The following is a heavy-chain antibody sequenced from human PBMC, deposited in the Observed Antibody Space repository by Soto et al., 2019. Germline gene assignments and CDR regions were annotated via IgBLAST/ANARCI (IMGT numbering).Heavy chain of an antibody. CDR1: GGSFSGYY. D-gene: IGHD3-9*01. CDR2: INHSGST. CDR3: ARTVLGPDILADQFVDYYYYMDV. Sequence: PSETLSLTCAVYGGSFSGYYWSWIRQPPGKGLEWIGEINHSGSTNYNPSLKSRVTMSVDTSKSQFSLKLNSVTAADTAVYYCARTVLGPDILADQFVDYYYYMDVWGQGTTVTVSS. V-gene: IGHV4-34*01. J-gene: IGHJ6*03.